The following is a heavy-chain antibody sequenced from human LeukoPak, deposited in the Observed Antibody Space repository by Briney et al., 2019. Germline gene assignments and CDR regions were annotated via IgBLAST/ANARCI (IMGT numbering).Heavy chain of an antibody. CDR3: ARHLDFWSGYYSQPFDY. J-gene: IGHJ4*02. CDR1: NYSINSAYY. V-gene: IGHV4-38-2*02. Sequence: SETLSLTCTVSNYSINSAYYWGWIRQPPGKGLEWIGSIYYSGSTYYNPSLKSRVTISVDTSKNQFSLKLSSVTAADTAVYYCARHLDFWSGYYSQPFDYWGQGTLVTVSS. CDR2: IYYSGST. D-gene: IGHD3-3*01.